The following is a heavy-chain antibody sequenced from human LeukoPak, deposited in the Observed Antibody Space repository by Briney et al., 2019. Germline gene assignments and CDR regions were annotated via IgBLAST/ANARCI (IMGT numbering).Heavy chain of an antibody. Sequence: SVKVSCKASGGTFSSYAISWVRQAPGQGLEWMGRIIPILGIANYAQKFQGRVTITADKSTSTAYMELSSLRSEDTAVYYCVRDGYYYDSSGYWGWFDPWGQGTLVTVSS. CDR2: IIPILGIA. J-gene: IGHJ5*02. CDR1: GGTFSSYA. V-gene: IGHV1-69*04. CDR3: VRDGYYYDSSGYWGWFDP. D-gene: IGHD3-22*01.